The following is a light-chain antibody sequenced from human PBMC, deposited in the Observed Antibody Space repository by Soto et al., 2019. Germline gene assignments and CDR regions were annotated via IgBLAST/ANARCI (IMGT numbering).Light chain of an antibody. V-gene: IGKV2-30*01. CDR3: MKGTHCNRN. Sequence: LRTQSPLSLPVALGQPASISCMSSQSLVYSDGNTYLNWFQQRPVQSPRRLIYKVSNRDSGVHHRFSGTGSGNDLTMKISRVEAADVGVSYCMKGTHCNRNFGQGT. CDR2: KVS. CDR1: QSLVYSDGNTY. J-gene: IGKJ1*01.